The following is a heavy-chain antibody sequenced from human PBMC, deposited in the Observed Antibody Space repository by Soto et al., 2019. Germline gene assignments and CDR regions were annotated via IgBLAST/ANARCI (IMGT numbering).Heavy chain of an antibody. J-gene: IGHJ6*02. CDR3: ARGRAAKTTIFGVVITDYYYYGLDV. V-gene: IGHV3-21*01. D-gene: IGHD3-3*01. CDR1: GFTFSSYS. Sequence: GGSLRLSCAASGFTFSSYSMNWVRQAPGKGLEWVSSISSSSSYIYYADSVKGRFTISRDNAKNSLYLQMNSLRAEDTAVYYCARGRAAKTTIFGVVITDYYYYGLDVWGQGTTVTVSS. CDR2: ISSSSSYI.